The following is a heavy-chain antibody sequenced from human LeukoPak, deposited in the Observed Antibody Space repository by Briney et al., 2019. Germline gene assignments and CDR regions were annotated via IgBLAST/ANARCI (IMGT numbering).Heavy chain of an antibody. D-gene: IGHD4-17*01. V-gene: IGHV1-3*01. CDR2: INAGNGNT. CDR3: ARLPLLGGDYATAYGKHFDY. J-gene: IGHJ4*02. Sequence: ASVKVSCKASGYTFTSYAMHWVRQAPGQRLEWMGWINAGNGNTKYSQKFQGRVTMTRDTSTSTVYMELSSLRSEDTAVYYCARLPLLGGDYATAYGKHFDYWGQGTLVTVSS. CDR1: GYTFTSYA.